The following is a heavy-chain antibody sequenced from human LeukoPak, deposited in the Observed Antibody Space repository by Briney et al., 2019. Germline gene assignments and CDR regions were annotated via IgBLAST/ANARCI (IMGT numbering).Heavy chain of an antibody. D-gene: IGHD6-13*01. CDR2: IDHSGST. J-gene: IGHJ4*02. CDR3: AREIEGIAAAADY. Sequence: SETLSLTCTVSGGSISTYYWSWIRQPPGKGLEWIGEIDHSGSTNYNPSLKSRVTISVDTSKNQFSLKLSSVTAADTAVYYCAREIEGIAAAADYWGQGTLVTVSS. CDR1: GGSISTYY. V-gene: IGHV4-34*01.